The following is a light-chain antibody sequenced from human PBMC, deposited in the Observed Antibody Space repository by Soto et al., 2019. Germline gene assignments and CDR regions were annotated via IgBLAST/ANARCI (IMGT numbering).Light chain of an antibody. CDR1: QGISSY. CDR2: AAS. J-gene: IGKJ1*01. Sequence: IQMTQSPSSLSASVGDRVTITCRASQGISSYLAWYQQKPGKVPKLLIYAASTLLSGVPSRFSGSGSGTDFTLTISSLQPEDVATYYCQKYDTAPLTFGQGTKVDIK. V-gene: IGKV1-27*01. CDR3: QKYDTAPLT.